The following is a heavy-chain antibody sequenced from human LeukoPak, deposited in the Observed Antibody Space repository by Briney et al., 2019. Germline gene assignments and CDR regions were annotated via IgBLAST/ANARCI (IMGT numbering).Heavy chain of an antibody. V-gene: IGHV1-2*02. J-gene: IGHJ5*02. D-gene: IGHD1-1*01. CDR3: ARDRSTGTTVNWFDP. CDR1: GYTFTGYY. CDR2: INPNSGGT. Sequence: ASVKVSCKASGYTFTGYYMHWVRQAPGQGLEWMGWINPNSGGTNYAQKFQGRVTMTRDTSISTAYMELSRLRSDDTAVYYCARDRSTGTTVNWFDPWGRGTLVTVSS.